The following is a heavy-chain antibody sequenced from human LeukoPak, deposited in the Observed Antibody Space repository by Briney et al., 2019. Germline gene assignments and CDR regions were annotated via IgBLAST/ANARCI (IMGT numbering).Heavy chain of an antibody. CDR1: GFTFSSYS. CDR2: ISSSSSYI. J-gene: IGHJ6*02. V-gene: IGHV3-21*01. D-gene: IGHD2-2*01. CDR3: ARDLVPAAIGSPLYYYGMDV. Sequence: GGSLRHSCAASGFTFSSYSMNWVRQAPGKGLEWVSSISSSSSYIYYADSVKGRFTISRDNAKNSLYLQMNSLRAEDTAVYYCARDLVPAAIGSPLYYYGMDVWRQGTTVTVSS.